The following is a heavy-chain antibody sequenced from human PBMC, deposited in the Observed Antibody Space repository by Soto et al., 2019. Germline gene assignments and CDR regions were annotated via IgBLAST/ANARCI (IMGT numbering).Heavy chain of an antibody. Sequence: SETLSLTCTVSRGSISSGGYYWSWIRQHPGKGLEWIGYIYYSGSTYYNPSLKSRVTISVDTSKNQFSLKLSSVTAADTAVYYCARELRFGEDYYGMDVWGQGTTVTVSS. CDR3: ARELRFGEDYYGMDV. V-gene: IGHV4-31*03. D-gene: IGHD3-10*01. J-gene: IGHJ6*02. CDR2: IYYSGST. CDR1: RGSISSGGYY.